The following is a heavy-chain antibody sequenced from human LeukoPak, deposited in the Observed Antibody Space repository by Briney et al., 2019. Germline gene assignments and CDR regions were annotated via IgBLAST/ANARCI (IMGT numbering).Heavy chain of an antibody. Sequence: RASVKVSCKTSGYTFINYGVCWVRQAPGQGLEWMGWISGHSGNPNYAQEFQGRLTLTTDTSTSTAYMELRGLRSDDTAMYYCAREFTGHRPGDYWGQGTLVTVSS. CDR3: AREFTGHRPGDY. V-gene: IGHV1-18*01. CDR1: GYTFINYG. CDR2: ISGHSGNP. D-gene: IGHD1-14*01. J-gene: IGHJ4*02.